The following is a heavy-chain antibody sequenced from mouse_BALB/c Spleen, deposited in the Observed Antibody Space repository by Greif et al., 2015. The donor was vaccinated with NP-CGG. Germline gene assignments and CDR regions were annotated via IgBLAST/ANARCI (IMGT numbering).Heavy chain of an antibody. V-gene: IGHV3-2*02. CDR2: ISYSGST. Sequence: EVHLVESGPGLVKPSQSLSLTCTVAGYSITSDYAWNWIRQFPGNKLEWMGYISYSGSTSYNPSLKSRISITRDTSKNQFFQQLNTVTTEDTATYYCAIDGNYWYFDVWGAGTTVTVSS. J-gene: IGHJ1*01. D-gene: IGHD2-1*01. CDR3: AIDGNYWYFDV. CDR1: GYSITSDYA.